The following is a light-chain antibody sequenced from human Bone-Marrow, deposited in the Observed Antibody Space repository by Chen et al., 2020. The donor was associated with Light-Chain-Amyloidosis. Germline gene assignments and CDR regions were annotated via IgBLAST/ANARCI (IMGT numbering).Light chain of an antibody. CDR1: SGSIATNY. J-gene: IGLJ3*02. CDR2: EDD. CDR3: QSYQGSSQGV. Sequence: NFMLTQPHSVSESPGKTVIISCTRSSGSIATNYVQWYQQRPGSSPTTVIYEDDQRPSGVPDRFSGSIDRSSNSASLTLSRLKTEADADYYCQSYQGSSQGVFGGGTKLTVL. V-gene: IGLV6-57*01.